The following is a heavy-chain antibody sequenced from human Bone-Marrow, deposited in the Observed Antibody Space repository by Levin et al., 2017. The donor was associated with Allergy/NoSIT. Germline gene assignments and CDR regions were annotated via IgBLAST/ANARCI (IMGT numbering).Heavy chain of an antibody. CDR3: ARDLNDYGDNIGFYNFYGMDV. J-gene: IGHJ6*02. Sequence: LSLTCAASGFPFRTFAMHWVRQAPGKGLEWVAVISYSGTKKYYDDSVKGRFTISRDTSKNTLSLQMNSLRAEDTAVYYCARDLNDYGDNIGFYNFYGMDVWGQGTTVTVSS. CDR2: ISYSGTKK. CDR1: GFPFRTFA. D-gene: IGHD4-17*01. V-gene: IGHV3-30*04.